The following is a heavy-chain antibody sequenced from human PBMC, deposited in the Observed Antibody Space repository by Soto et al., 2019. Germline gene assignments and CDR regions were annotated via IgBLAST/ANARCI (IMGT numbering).Heavy chain of an antibody. CDR3: AKDGVSRYSSSWYRPTNWFDP. V-gene: IGHV3-23*01. J-gene: IGHJ5*02. CDR2: ISGSGGST. CDR1: GFTFSNYA. D-gene: IGHD6-13*01. Sequence: AGGSLRLSCAASGFTFSNYAMSWVRQAPGKGLEWVSAISGSGGSTYYADSVKGRSTISRDNSKNTLYLQMNSLRPEHTAVYYCAKDGVSRYSSSWYRPTNWFDPWGQGTLVTVSS.